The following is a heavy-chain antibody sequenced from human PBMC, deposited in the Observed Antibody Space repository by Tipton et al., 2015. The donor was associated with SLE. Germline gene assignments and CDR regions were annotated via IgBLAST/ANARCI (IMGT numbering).Heavy chain of an antibody. J-gene: IGHJ4*02. V-gene: IGHV4-59*08. D-gene: IGHD4-11*01. CDR1: GASMNSNY. Sequence: TLSLTCSVSGASMNSNYWSWVRQPLGKGLEWIGFVSYNGRSRYNPSLESRVTVSADSSKNQFSLRLTSVTAADTAVYYCARRSTRDDYWGQGTLVTVSS. CDR3: ARRSTRDDY. CDR2: VSYNGRS.